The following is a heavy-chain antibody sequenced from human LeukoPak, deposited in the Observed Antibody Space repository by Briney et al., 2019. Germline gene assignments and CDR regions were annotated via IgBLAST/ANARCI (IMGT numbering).Heavy chain of an antibody. D-gene: IGHD3-10*01. CDR1: GFTFSDYY. J-gene: IGHJ5*02. CDR3: ARDSIWFGEFSANGYNWFDP. V-gene: IGHV3-11*01. CDR2: ISSSGSTI. Sequence: PGGSLRLSCAASGFTFSDYYMSWIRQAPGKGLEWVSYISSSGSTIYYADSVKGRFTISRDNAKNSLYLQMNSPRAEDTAVYYCARDSIWFGEFSANGYNWFDPWGQGTLVTVSS.